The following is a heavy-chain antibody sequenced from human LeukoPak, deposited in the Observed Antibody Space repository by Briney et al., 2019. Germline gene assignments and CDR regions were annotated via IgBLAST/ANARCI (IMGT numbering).Heavy chain of an antibody. D-gene: IGHD1-7*01. CDR3: ARLITGTTTAFDI. CDR2: VYTSGST. V-gene: IGHV4-4*07. J-gene: IGHJ3*02. Sequence: PSETLSLTCSVSGGSISGYYWTWIRQPAGKGLEWIGRVYTSGSTHYNPSLKTRLTMSVDTSKNQFSLKLSSVTAADTAVYYCARLITGTTTAFDIWGQGPMVTVSS. CDR1: GGSISGYY.